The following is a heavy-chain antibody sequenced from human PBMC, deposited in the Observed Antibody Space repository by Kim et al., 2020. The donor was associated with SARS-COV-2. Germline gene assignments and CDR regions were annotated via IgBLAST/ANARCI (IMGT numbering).Heavy chain of an antibody. J-gene: IGHJ4*02. D-gene: IGHD2-2*02. V-gene: IGHV3-7*04. Sequence: VKGRFTISRDNAKNSLYLQMNSLKAEDTAVYYCARGHCTSTGCYTDYFDYWGQGTLVTVSS. CDR3: ARGHCTSTGCYTDYFDY.